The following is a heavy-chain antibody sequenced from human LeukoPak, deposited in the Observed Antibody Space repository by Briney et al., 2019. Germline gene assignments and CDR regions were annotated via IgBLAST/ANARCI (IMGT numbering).Heavy chain of an antibody. CDR1: EYTFTDYY. D-gene: IGHD1-26*01. CDR2: INPNSGDT. Sequence: ASGKVSCKASEYTFTDYYMHRVRQAPGQGLEWMGWINPNSGDTNYAQKCKGRVTMTRDPSISTAYMALTRLRSDDTAVYYCARDAWLVGPTNLYYFDYWGQGTLVTVSS. J-gene: IGHJ4*02. CDR3: ARDAWLVGPTNLYYFDY. V-gene: IGHV1-2*02.